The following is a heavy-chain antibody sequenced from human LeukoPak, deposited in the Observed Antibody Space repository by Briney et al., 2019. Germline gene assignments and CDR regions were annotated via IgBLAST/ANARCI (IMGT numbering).Heavy chain of an antibody. D-gene: IGHD6-25*01. CDR1: GGSMNSGSYY. CDR2: IYSSRTT. V-gene: IGHV4-31*03. J-gene: IGHJ6*03. CDR3: ASSAATYYSYFYYYMGV. Sequence: SQTLSLTCRVSGGSMNSGSYYWSWIRQHPGSGLEWIGYIYSSRTTYYKPSLKSRVTISVDTSKNQFSLILSSVTAADTAVYYCASSAATYYSYFYYYMGVWGNGTTVTVSS.